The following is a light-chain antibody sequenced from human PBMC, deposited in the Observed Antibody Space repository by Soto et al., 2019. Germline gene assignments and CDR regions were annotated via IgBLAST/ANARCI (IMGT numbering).Light chain of an antibody. CDR2: DAS. CDR3: QLYNSYSPGA. Sequence: DIQMTQSPSTLSASVGDRVTITCRASQSISSWLAWYQQKPGKAPKLLIYDASSLESGVPSRFSGSGSGTEFTLTISSLQPDDFATYYCQLYNSYSPGAFGQGTKV. CDR1: QSISSW. V-gene: IGKV1-5*01. J-gene: IGKJ1*01.